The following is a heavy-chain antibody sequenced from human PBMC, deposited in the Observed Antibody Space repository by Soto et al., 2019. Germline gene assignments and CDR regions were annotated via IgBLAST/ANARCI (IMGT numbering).Heavy chain of an antibody. CDR2: IRVHNGNT. J-gene: IGHJ1*01. D-gene: IGHD3-10*01. V-gene: IGHV1-18*01. CDR1: GYNFINYG. Sequence: ASVKVSCKASGYNFINYGITWVRQAPGQGLEWMGWIRVHNGNTNYAQNLQGRVTMTTDTSTSTAYMELRSLRSDDTAVYYCVRDLDGSGSYYTGYWGPGTLVTVSS. CDR3: VRDLDGSGSYYTGY.